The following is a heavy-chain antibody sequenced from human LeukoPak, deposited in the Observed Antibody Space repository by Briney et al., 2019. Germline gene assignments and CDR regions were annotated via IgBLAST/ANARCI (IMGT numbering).Heavy chain of an antibody. J-gene: IGHJ3*02. V-gene: IGHV2-5*01. CDR1: GGSISSSSYY. D-gene: IGHD2-2*01. CDR3: AHRRVGCSSTSCSGAFDI. Sequence: LTCTVSGGSISSSSYYWGWIRQPPGKALEWLALIYWNDDKRYSPSLKSRLTITKDTSKNQVVLTMTNMDPVDTATYYCAHRRVGCSSTSCSGAFDIWGQGTMSPSLQ. CDR2: IYWNDDK.